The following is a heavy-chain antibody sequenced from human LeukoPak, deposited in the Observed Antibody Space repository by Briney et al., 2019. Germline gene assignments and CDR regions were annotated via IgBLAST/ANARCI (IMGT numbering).Heavy chain of an antibody. V-gene: IGHV1-24*01. CDR2: FDPEDGET. D-gene: IGHD1-26*01. Sequence: GASVTVSCKVSGYTLTELSMHWVRQAPGKGLEWMGGFDPEDGETIYAQKFQGRVTMTEDTSTDTAYMELSSLRSEDTAVYYCAPGRRGAHLLSGHDYWGQGTLVAVSS. CDR1: GYTLTELS. CDR3: APGRRGAHLLSGHDY. J-gene: IGHJ4*02.